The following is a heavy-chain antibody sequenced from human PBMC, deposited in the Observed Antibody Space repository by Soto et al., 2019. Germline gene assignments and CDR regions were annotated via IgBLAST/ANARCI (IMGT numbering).Heavy chain of an antibody. CDR2: IAHSGIT. V-gene: IGHV4-4*02. J-gene: IGHJ4*02. D-gene: IGHD3-22*01. CDR3: ARVRYDRSGFDH. Sequence: QVQLQESGPGLVRPSGALSVTCAVSGDSISRSHWWSWVRQSPGKGLEWIGEIAHSGITNYNPSLKSRVTISRDKSKNQLSLKLTSVTAADTAVYYCARVRYDRSGFDHWGQGTVVSVSS. CDR1: GDSISRSHW.